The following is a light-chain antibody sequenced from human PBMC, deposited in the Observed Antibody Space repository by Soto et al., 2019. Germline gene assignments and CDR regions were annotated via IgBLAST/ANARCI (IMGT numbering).Light chain of an antibody. J-gene: IGLJ1*01. CDR1: ISDVGSYNL. V-gene: IGLV2-23*01. CDR2: EDI. Sequence: QSVLTQPASVSVSPGQSITISCTGTISDVGSYNLVSWYQQHPGKAPRLLIYEDIKRPSGVSNRFSGSKSGYTASLTISGLQAEDEADYYCCSYATTYTFVFGTGTKVTVL. CDR3: CSYATTYTFV.